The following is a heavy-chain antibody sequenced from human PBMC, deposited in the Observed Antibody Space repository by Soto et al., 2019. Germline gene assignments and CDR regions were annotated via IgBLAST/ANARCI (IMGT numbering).Heavy chain of an antibody. CDR3: TKAGGWYYYDSSGPPDAVHI. Sequence: EVQLLESGGGLVQPGGSLRLSCAASGFSFSHYAMSWVRQAPGKGLEWVSGISVNGRANDADSVKGRFFISRDNSKNTVYLQMSSLRAEDTAIYYCTKAGGWYYYDSSGPPDAVHIWGQGTMVTVSS. J-gene: IGHJ3*02. D-gene: IGHD3-22*01. CDR1: GFSFSHYA. V-gene: IGHV3-23*01. CDR2: ISVNGRA.